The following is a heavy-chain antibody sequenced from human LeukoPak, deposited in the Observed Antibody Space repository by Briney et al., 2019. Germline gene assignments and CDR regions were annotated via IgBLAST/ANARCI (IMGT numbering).Heavy chain of an antibody. CDR3: ASLTTADAFDI. J-gene: IGHJ3*02. D-gene: IGHD3-22*01. CDR1: GASISGYY. V-gene: IGHV4-59*01. Sequence: PSETLSLTCTVSGASISGYYWSWIRQPPGKGLEWIGYIYYSGSTNYNPSLKSRVTISVDTSKNQFSLNLTSVTAADTAVYYCASLTTADAFDIWGQGTMVTVSS. CDR2: IYYSGST.